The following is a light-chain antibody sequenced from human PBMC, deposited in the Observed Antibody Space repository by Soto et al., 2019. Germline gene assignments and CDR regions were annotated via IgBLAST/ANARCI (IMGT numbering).Light chain of an antibody. V-gene: IGLV1-47*01. Sequence: QSVLTQPPSASGNPGQRVTISCSGSRSNIGSNHVYWYQHLPGTAPKLLMYRDILRPSGVPDRFSASKSGTSASLAISGLRSDDEADYYCAAWDDSLSGWVFGGGTKLTVL. CDR2: RDI. J-gene: IGLJ3*02. CDR1: RSNIGSNH. CDR3: AAWDDSLSGWV.